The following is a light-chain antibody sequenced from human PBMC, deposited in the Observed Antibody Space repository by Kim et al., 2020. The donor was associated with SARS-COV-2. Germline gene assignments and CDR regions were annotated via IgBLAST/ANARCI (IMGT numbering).Light chain of an antibody. CDR3: NSRDTSGNHLL. Sequence: SSELTQDPAVSMALGQTVRITCQGDSLRSYSASWYQQKPGQAPVVVIYGYNNRPSGIPDRFSGSSSGNTASLSITGAQAEDEADYYCNSRDTSGNHLLFGGGTQLTVL. V-gene: IGLV3-19*01. CDR2: GYN. J-gene: IGLJ3*02. CDR1: SLRSYS.